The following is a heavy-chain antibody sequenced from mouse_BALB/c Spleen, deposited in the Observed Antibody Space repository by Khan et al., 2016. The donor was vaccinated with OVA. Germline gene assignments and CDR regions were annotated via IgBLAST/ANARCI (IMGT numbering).Heavy chain of an antibody. Sequence: EVQLQESGPGLVKPSQSLSLTCTVTGYSITSDYAWNWIRQFPGNKLEWMGYISYSGNTNYNSSIKSEISITRDTSKNQFFLQLKSVTIEDTATYYCARIYGRDFDYWGQGTTLTVSS. V-gene: IGHV3-2*02. CDR1: GYSITSDYA. CDR3: ARIYGRDFDY. J-gene: IGHJ2*01. D-gene: IGHD1-1*01. CDR2: ISYSGNT.